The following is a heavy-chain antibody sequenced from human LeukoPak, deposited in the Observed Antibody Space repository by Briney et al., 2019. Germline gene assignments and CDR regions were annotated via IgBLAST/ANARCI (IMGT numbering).Heavy chain of an antibody. CDR3: AKGNYDFWSENWFDP. D-gene: IGHD3-3*01. Sequence: GKSLRLSCAASGVTFSSYAMSWVRQAPGEGLEWGSAISGSGGSTYYAGSVKGRFTISRDNSKSTRYLQMNSLRAEDTAVYYCAKGNYDFWSENWFDPCGQATVVTSSS. J-gene: IGHJ5*02. V-gene: IGHV3-23*01. CDR2: ISGSGGST. CDR1: GVTFSSYA.